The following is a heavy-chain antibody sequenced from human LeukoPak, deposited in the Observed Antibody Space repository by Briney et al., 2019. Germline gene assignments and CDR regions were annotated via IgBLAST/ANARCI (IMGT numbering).Heavy chain of an antibody. Sequence: SETLSLTCTVSGASISGYYWSWIRQPPGKGLEWIGYIFYSGIINYNPSLKSRLIISVDTSKNQFSLKLSSVTAADTAVYYCARHYYDSRGNAFDIWGQGTMVTVSS. V-gene: IGHV4-59*08. J-gene: IGHJ3*02. CDR3: ARHYYDSRGNAFDI. CDR1: GASISGYY. CDR2: IFYSGII. D-gene: IGHD3-22*01.